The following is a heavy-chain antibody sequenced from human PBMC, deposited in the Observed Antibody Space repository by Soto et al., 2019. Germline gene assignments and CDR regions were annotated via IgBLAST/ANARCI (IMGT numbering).Heavy chain of an antibody. Sequence: GGSLRLSCAASGFTFSSYAMSWVRQAPGKGLEWVSAISGSGGSTYYADSVKGRFTISRDNSKNTLYLQMNSLRAEDTAVYYCAKDLGYYDFWSGYYAPFDYWGQGTLVTVSS. V-gene: IGHV3-23*01. CDR1: GFTFSSYA. D-gene: IGHD3-3*01. CDR3: AKDLGYYDFWSGYYAPFDY. CDR2: ISGSGGST. J-gene: IGHJ4*02.